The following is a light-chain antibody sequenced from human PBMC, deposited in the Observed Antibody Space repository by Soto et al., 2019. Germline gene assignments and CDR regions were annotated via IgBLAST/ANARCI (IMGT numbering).Light chain of an antibody. J-gene: IGKJ5*01. CDR1: QSISSY. Sequence: DIQMTQSPSSLSASIGDRVTITCRASQSISSYLNWYQHKPGKAPKLLIYAASSLQSGVPSRFSGSGSGTDFTLTISSLQPEDFATYYCQQSYSTSITFGQGTRLEIK. CDR2: AAS. CDR3: QQSYSTSIT. V-gene: IGKV1-39*01.